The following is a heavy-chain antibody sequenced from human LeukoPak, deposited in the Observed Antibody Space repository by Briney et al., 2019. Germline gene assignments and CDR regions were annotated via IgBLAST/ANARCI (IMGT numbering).Heavy chain of an antibody. CDR1: GYTFTGYY. CDR3: ARVSVAGATKRNWFDP. CDR2: INPNSGGT. V-gene: IGHV1-2*02. D-gene: IGHD1-26*01. J-gene: IGHJ5*02. Sequence: ASVKVSCKASGYTFTGYYMHWVRQAPGQGLEWMGWINPNSGGTNYAQKFQGRVTMTRDTSISTAYMELSRLRSDDTAVYYCARVSVAGATKRNWFDPWGQGTLVTVSS.